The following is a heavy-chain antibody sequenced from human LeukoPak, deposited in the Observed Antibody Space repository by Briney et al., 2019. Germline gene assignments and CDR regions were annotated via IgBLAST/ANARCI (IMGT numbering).Heavy chain of an antibody. D-gene: IGHD3-3*01. J-gene: IGHJ4*02. Sequence: GGSLRLSCAASGFTFSSSSMSWVRQAPGKGLEWVAVISYDGSNKYYADSVKGRFTISRDNSKNTLYLQMNSLRAEDTAVYYCAKDSQSGYFDYWGQGTLVTVSS. V-gene: IGHV3-30*18. CDR2: ISYDGSNK. CDR1: GFTFSSSS. CDR3: AKDSQSGYFDY.